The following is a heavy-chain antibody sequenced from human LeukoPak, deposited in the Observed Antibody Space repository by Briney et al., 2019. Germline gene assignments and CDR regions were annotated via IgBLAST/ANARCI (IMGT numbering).Heavy chain of an antibody. CDR1: GSSFTSYW. CDR3: ARRTQYYDSIGLRAEYFQH. V-gene: IGHV5-51*01. Sequence: GESLKISCQGFGSSFTSYWIGWVRQLPGKGLEWMGIIYPGDSDTRYSPSFQGQVTISADKSISTAYLQLSSLKASDTALYYCARRTQYYDSIGLRAEYFQHWGQGTLVTVSS. J-gene: IGHJ1*01. CDR2: IYPGDSDT. D-gene: IGHD3-22*01.